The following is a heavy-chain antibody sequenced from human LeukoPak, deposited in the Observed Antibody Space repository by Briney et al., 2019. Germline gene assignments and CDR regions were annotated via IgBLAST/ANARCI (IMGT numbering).Heavy chain of an antibody. V-gene: IGHV3-21*01. D-gene: IGHD1-26*01. CDR1: GFTFSSYA. CDR2: ISSSSSYI. Sequence: GGSLRLSCAASGFTFSSYAMSWVRQAPGKGLEWVSSISSSSSYIYYADSVKGRFTISRDNAKNSLYLQMNSLRAEDTAVYYCARAGIVGATPDYWGQGTLVTVSS. J-gene: IGHJ4*02. CDR3: ARAGIVGATPDY.